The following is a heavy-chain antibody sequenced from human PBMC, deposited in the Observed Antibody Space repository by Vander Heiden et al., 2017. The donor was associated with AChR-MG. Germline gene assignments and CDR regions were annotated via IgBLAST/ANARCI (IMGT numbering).Heavy chain of an antibody. V-gene: IGHV1-18*01. CDR2: ISAYNGNT. CDR3: ASQKLGYCTGGVCPFDY. J-gene: IGHJ4*02. D-gene: IGHD2-8*02. CDR1: GYTFTSYG. Sequence: QVQLVQSGAEVKKPGASVKVSCKASGYTFTSYGISWVRQAPGQGLEWMGWISAYNGNTDYAQKLQGRVTMTTDTSTSTAYMELRSLRSDDTAVYYCASQKLGYCTGGVCPFDYWGQGTLVTVSS.